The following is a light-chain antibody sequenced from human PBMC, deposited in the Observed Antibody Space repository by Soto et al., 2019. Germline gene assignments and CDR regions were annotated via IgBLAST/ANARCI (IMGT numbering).Light chain of an antibody. CDR2: GAS. CDR3: QQYDSSPIT. J-gene: IGKJ5*01. V-gene: IGKV3-20*01. Sequence: EIVLTQSPGTLSLSPGERATLSCRASQSVSSSYLAWYQQKPGQAPSLLIYGASRRATGIPDRFSGSGSGTDFTLTISRLEPEDFTVYYCQQYDSSPITFGQGTPLEIK. CDR1: QSVSSSY.